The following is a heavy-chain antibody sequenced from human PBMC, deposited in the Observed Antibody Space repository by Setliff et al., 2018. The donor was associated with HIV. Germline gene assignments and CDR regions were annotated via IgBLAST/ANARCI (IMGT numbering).Heavy chain of an antibody. D-gene: IGHD5-18*01. V-gene: IGHV4-39*02. J-gene: IGHJ4*02. CDR2: VYYSGST. CDR1: GVSTSSSSYY. CDR3: ARLPRQLLKGAAAYFDY. Sequence: TSETLSLTCTVSGVSTSSSSYYWGWIRQPPGKGLDWIGYVYYSGSTYYSPSLKSRLTISVDTSKNHFSLRLSSVTAADTAVYYCARLPRQLLKGAAAYFDYWGQGTLVTVSS.